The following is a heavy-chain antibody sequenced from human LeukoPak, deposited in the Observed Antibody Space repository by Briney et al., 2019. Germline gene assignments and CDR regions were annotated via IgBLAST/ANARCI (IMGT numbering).Heavy chain of an antibody. V-gene: IGHV3-7*01. CDR1: GFTFTCCW. CDR2: IKQDGGEK. Sequence: GGSLRLSCAASGFTFTCCWMSWVRQTPGKGLEWVASIKQDGGEKFYADSVKGRFTISRDNAKNSLYLQLNSLRAEDTAVCYCARVPGVTRYFDSWGQGFLVTVSS. CDR3: ARVPGVTRYFDS. J-gene: IGHJ4*02. D-gene: IGHD4-23*01.